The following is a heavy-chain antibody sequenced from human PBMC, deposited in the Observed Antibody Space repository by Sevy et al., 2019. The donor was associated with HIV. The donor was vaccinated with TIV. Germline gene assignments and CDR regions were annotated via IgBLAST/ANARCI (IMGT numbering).Heavy chain of an antibody. Sequence: GESLKISCKGSGYSFTNYWIGWVRQMPGKGLEWMGVMNPGDSETRYTPPFQGQVTISADKSINTAYRQWRSLKASDTAMYYCARRGTPDGMDVWGQGTTVTVSS. CDR3: ARRGTPDGMDV. V-gene: IGHV5-51*01. D-gene: IGHD3-16*01. CDR2: MNPGDSET. J-gene: IGHJ6*02. CDR1: GYSFTNYW.